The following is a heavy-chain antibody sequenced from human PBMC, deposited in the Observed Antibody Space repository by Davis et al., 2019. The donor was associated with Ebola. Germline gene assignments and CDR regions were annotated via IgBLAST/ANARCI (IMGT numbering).Heavy chain of an antibody. Sequence: PGGSLRLSCVASGVTSNDHAMHWVRHIPGTGLAWVSAISSDSVGSVHSDSVKGRFPISRDNAKNSLYLQMNSLRAEDTAVYYCARDPTRTYYDFWSGSSDYYYGMDVWGQGTTVTVSS. V-gene: IGHV3-9*02. CDR3: ARDPTRTYYDFWSGSSDYYYGMDV. CDR1: GVTSNDHA. J-gene: IGHJ6*02. CDR2: ISSDSVGS. D-gene: IGHD3-3*01.